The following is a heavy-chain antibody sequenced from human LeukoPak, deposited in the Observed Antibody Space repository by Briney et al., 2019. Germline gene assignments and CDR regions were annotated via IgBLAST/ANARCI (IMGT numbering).Heavy chain of an antibody. CDR3: ARRAGAAANFDY. D-gene: IGHD6-13*01. V-gene: IGHV4-38-2*02. J-gene: IGHJ4*02. CDR1: GYSISSGYY. Sequence: SETLSLTCTVSGYSISSGYYWGWIRQPPGKGLEWIGSIYYSGSTYYNPSLKSRVTISVDTSKNQFSLKLNSVTAADTAVYYCARRAGAAANFDYWGQGTLVTVSS. CDR2: IYYSGST.